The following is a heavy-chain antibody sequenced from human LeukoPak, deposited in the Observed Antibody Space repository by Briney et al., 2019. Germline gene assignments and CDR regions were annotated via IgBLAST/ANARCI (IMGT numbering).Heavy chain of an antibody. CDR2: ISAYNGNT. Sequence: ASVKVSCKASGYTFTSYGISWVRQAPGQGLEWMGWISAYNGNTNYAQKLQGRVTMTTDTSTSTAYMELSSLRSEDTAVYCCARQYYDFSYYYMDVWGKGTTVTVSS. CDR3: ARQYYDFSYYYMDV. CDR1: GYTFTSYG. D-gene: IGHD3-3*01. J-gene: IGHJ6*03. V-gene: IGHV1-18*01.